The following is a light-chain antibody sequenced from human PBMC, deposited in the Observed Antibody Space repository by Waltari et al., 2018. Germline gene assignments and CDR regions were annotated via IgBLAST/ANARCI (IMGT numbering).Light chain of an antibody. CDR1: QSVGIS. J-gene: IGKJ1*01. V-gene: IGKV3-11*01. CDR2: DAS. Sequence: EIVFTQSPATLSLSPGERATLSCRASQSVGISLAWYQQKHGQAPRLLIYDASNRATGIPVRFSGSGSGTDFTLTISSLEPEDFAVYYCQQRSKWPLTFGQGTKVEIK. CDR3: QQRSKWPLT.